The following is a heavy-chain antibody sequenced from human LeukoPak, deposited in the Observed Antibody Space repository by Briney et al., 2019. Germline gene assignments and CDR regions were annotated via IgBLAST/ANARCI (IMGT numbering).Heavy chain of an antibody. Sequence: QTGGSLRLSCEASGVSITGYGMNWVGQAPGKGLEWVSSISSSTTSIYYADSVKGRFTISRDNAKNSLYLQINSLRAEDTAVYYCAKFYGMYADYYYYDLDVWGKGTTVTVSS. CDR2: ISSSTTSI. CDR3: AKFYGMYADYYYYDLDV. V-gene: IGHV3-48*01. D-gene: IGHD2-8*01. J-gene: IGHJ6*03. CDR1: GVSITGYG.